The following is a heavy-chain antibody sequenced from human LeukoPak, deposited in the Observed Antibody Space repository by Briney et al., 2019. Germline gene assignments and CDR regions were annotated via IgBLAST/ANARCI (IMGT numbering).Heavy chain of an antibody. J-gene: IGHJ4*02. CDR3: ARERASCYFDY. CDR2: ISNDGGYI. CDR1: GISFGIYT. V-gene: IGHV3-30*04. Sequence: GRSLRLSCAASGISFGIYTMHWFRQAPGKGLEWVAVISNDGGYIDYADSVRGRFTISRDNSKNTLLLQMNSLRGEDTAVYSCARERASCYFDYWGQGTLVTVSS. D-gene: IGHD1-1*01.